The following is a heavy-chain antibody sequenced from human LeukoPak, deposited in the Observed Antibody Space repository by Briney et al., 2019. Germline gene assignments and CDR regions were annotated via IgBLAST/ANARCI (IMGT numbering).Heavy chain of an antibody. V-gene: IGHV3-21*01. CDR2: ISSSSSYI. D-gene: IGHD6-19*01. CDR1: GFTFSSYS. J-gene: IGHJ4*02. CDR3: ARGGLEEYYFDY. Sequence: GGSLRLSCAASGFTFSSYSMNWVRQAPGKGLEWVSSISSSSSYIYYADSVKGRFTISRDNTKNSLYLQMNSLRAEDTAVYYCARGGLEEYYFDYWGQGTLVTVSS.